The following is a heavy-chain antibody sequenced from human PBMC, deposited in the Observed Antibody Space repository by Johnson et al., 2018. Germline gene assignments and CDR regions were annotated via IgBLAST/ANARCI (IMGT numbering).Heavy chain of an antibody. Sequence: VQLVGSGGGLIQPGGSLRLSCAASGLTFSSYWMHWVRQAPGKGLVWVSRINSDGSNTTYADSGRGRYTISRDNAKTTLYLQMNSLRAEDTAVYYCAREEIVPAAQSYYYYGMDVWGQGTSVTVSS. V-gene: IGHV3-74*03. CDR2: INSDGSNT. J-gene: IGHJ6*02. D-gene: IGHD2-2*01. CDR1: GLTFSSYW. CDR3: AREEIVPAAQSYYYYGMDV.